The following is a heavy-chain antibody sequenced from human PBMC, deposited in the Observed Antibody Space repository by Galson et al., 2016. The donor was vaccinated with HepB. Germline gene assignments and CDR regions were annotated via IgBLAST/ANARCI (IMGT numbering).Heavy chain of an antibody. V-gene: IGHV3-48*02. CDR2: ISRTSNTI. Sequence: SLRLSCAASGFSFSSYSMNWVRQAPGKGLEWVSYISRTSNTIYYADSVKGRFTISRDNAKNSLYLQMNSLRDEDTAVYYCAKINGGSYVGLDDWGQGTLVTVSS. CDR1: GFSFSSYS. D-gene: IGHD1-26*01. J-gene: IGHJ4*02. CDR3: AKINGGSYVGLDD.